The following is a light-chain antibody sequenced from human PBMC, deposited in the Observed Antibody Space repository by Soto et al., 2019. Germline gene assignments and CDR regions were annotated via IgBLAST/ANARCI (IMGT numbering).Light chain of an antibody. V-gene: IGLV1-44*01. CDR3: ATWDDSLKGV. CDR1: TSNIGSHS. J-gene: IGLJ1*01. Sequence: QAVVTQPPSASGTPGQKVTISCSGSTSNIGSHSVNWYQHLPGTAPKLLIKTNNQRPSGVPDRFSGYKSDTSASLVISGLQSEDEADYYCATWDDSLKGVFGTGTKVTVL. CDR2: TNN.